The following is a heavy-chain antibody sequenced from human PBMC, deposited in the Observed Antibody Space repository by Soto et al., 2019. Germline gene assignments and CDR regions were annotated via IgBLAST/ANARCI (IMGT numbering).Heavy chain of an antibody. J-gene: IGHJ4*02. Sequence: SVKVSCKTSGFTFSSSAVHWVRQARGHRLQWIGWIDVGSANANYAQKLQERVTISRDMSTSTAYMELRSLRPEDTAVYYCARVAGYGSRNRLFDNWGQGTLVTVSS. CDR3: ARVAGYGSRNRLFDN. V-gene: IGHV1-58*01. CDR2: IDVGSANA. CDR1: GFTFSSSA. D-gene: IGHD3-10*01.